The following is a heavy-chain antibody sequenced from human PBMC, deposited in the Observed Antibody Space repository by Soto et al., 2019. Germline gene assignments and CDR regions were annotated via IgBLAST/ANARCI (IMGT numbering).Heavy chain of an antibody. CDR1: GGSFSGYY. J-gene: IGHJ6*03. D-gene: IGHD4-17*01. Sequence: SETLSLTCAVSGGSFSGYYWNWIRQPPGKGLEWIGEIDHSGDTKYNPSLKSRVTISVDTSKNQFSLKLSSVTAADTAVYYCARDLGLRSAGDLYYYYMDVWGKGTTVTVSS. V-gene: IGHV4-34*01. CDR2: IDHSGDT. CDR3: ARDLGLRSAGDLYYYYMDV.